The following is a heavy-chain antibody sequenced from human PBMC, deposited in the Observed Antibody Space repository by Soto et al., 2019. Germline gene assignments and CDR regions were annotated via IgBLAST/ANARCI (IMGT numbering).Heavy chain of an antibody. CDR1: GFTFSSYG. V-gene: IGHV3-33*01. CDR3: ARDTNDIVVVVAAHYYYGMDV. D-gene: IGHD2-15*01. J-gene: IGHJ6*02. CDR2: IWYDGSNK. Sequence: QVQLVESGGGVVQPGRSLRLSCAASGFTFSSYGMHWVRQAPGKGLEWVAVIWYDGSNKYYADSVKGRFTISRDNSKNTLYLQMNSLRAEDTAVYYCARDTNDIVVVVAAHYYYGMDVWGQGTTVTVSS.